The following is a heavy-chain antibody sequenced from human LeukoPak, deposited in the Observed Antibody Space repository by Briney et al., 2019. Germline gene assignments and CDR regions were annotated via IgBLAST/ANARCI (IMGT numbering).Heavy chain of an antibody. Sequence: GGSLRLSCAASGFTFSSYGMHWVRQAPGKGLEWVAVISYDGSNKYYADSVKGRFTISRDNSKNTLYLQMNSLRAEDTAVYYCAKVPITMVRGVITLEYFQHWGQGTLVTVSS. CDR2: ISYDGSNK. J-gene: IGHJ1*01. CDR1: GFTFSSYG. V-gene: IGHV3-30*18. CDR3: AKVPITMVRGVITLEYFQH. D-gene: IGHD3-10*01.